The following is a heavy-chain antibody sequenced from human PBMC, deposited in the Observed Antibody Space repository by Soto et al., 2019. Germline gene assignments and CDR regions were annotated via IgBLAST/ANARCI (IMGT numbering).Heavy chain of an antibody. D-gene: IGHD3-3*01. J-gene: IGHJ4*02. CDR3: ATGRGGRSED. CDR2: FSSSGYTI. Sequence: QVQLVESGGGLVKPGGALRLSCEASGFTFSGYYMTWIRQAPGKGLEWISYFSSSGYTIRYADSVDGRFTVSRDDAKKTLYLQMTSLRAEDTAVYYCATGRGGRSEDWGPGTLGTVSS. V-gene: IGHV3-11*01. CDR1: GFTFSGYY.